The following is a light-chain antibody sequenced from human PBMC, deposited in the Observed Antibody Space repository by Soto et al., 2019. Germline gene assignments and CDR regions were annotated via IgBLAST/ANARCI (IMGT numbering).Light chain of an antibody. V-gene: IGKV1-5*01. CDR2: DAS. Sequence: DIQMTQSPSTLSASVGDRVTITCRASQSISNWLAWYQQKPGKAPKVLICDASSLESGVPSRFSGSGSGTEFTLTISSLQPDDSATYYCQQYKTSWTFGQGTKVEIK. CDR3: QQYKTSWT. J-gene: IGKJ1*01. CDR1: QSISNW.